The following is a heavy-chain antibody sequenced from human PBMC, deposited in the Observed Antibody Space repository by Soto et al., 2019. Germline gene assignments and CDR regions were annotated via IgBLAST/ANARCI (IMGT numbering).Heavy chain of an antibody. CDR2: IYYSGST. CDR1: GGSISSSSYY. D-gene: IGHD2-2*01. V-gene: IGHV4-39*01. CDR3: ARRNIVVAYMDV. J-gene: IGHJ6*03. Sequence: SETLSLTCTVSGGSISSSSYYWGWIRQPPGKGLEWIGSIYYSGSTYYNPSLKSRVTISVDTSKNQFSLKLSSVTAADTAVYYCARRNIVVAYMDVWGKGTTVTVSS.